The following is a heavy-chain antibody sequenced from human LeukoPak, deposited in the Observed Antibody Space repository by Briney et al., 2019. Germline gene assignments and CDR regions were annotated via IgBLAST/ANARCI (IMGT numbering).Heavy chain of an antibody. CDR3: AREPNSGSYYGWFDP. CDR1: GGTFSSYA. V-gene: IGHV1-69*04. Sequence: SVKVSCKASGGTFSSYAISWVRQAPGQGLEWMGRIIPILGIADYAQKFQGRVTITADKSTSTAYMELSSLRSGDTAVYYCAREPNSGSYYGWFDPRGQGTLVTVSS. J-gene: IGHJ5*02. D-gene: IGHD1-26*01. CDR2: IIPILGIA.